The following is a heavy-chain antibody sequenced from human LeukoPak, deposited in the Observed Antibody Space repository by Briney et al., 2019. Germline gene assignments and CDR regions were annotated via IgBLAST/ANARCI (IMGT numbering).Heavy chain of an antibody. Sequence: GGSLRLSCAASGFTFSNYWIHWVRQAPGKGLVWVSRINTDGSITSYADSVKGRFTISRDNAKNTLYLQMNSLRAEDTAVYYCARVSGDHPYYHGMDVWGQGTTVTVSS. D-gene: IGHD4-17*01. CDR3: ARVSGDHPYYHGMDV. CDR1: GFTFSNYW. V-gene: IGHV3-74*01. J-gene: IGHJ6*02. CDR2: INTDGSIT.